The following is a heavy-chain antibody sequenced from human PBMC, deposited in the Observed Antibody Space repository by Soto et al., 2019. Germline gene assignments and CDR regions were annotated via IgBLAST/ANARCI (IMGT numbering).Heavy chain of an antibody. J-gene: IGHJ4*02. CDR3: QGGAF. CDR2: INDSGST. V-gene: IGHV4-34*01. CDR1: GGSFRGYF. Sequence: SETLSLTCAVSGGSFRGYFWSWIRQSPDKGLEWIGEINDSGSTYYNPSFRSRLTLSVDTSKSQISLRLTSVSAADSAVYYCQGGAFWGPGTRVTVSS. D-gene: IGHD3-16*01.